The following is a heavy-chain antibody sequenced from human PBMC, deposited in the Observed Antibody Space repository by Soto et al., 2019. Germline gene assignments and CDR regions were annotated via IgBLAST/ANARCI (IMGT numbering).Heavy chain of an antibody. CDR1: GGSFSGYY. CDR2: INHSGST. Sequence: SETLSLTCAVYGGSFSGYYWSWIRQPPGKGLEWIGEINHSGSTNYNPSLKSRVTISVDTSKNQFSLKLSSVTAADTAVYYCARVGDDILTGYSGHAFDIWGQGTMVTGSS. V-gene: IGHV4-34*01. J-gene: IGHJ3*02. CDR3: ARVGDDILTGYSGHAFDI. D-gene: IGHD3-9*01.